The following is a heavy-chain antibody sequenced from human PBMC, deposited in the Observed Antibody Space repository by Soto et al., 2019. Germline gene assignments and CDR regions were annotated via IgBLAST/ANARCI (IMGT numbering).Heavy chain of an antibody. Sequence: GGSLRLSCAASGFTFSFYAMHLFRHSPGKGLEWVTVISYNGRNKHYVDSVKGRFTISRDNSQDTLYLQMDSLRPDDTAVYYCARQAKIGDRSQFYFDSWGQGTLVTVSS. D-gene: IGHD3-16*01. CDR2: ISYNGRNK. J-gene: IGHJ4*02. CDR3: ARQAKIGDRSQFYFDS. CDR1: GFTFSFYA. V-gene: IGHV3-30*01.